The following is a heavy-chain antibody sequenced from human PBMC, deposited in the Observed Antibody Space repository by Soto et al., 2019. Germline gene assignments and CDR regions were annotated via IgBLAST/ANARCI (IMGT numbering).Heavy chain of an antibody. CDR1: GFTFGDYA. D-gene: IGHD5-18*01. J-gene: IGHJ6*02. CDR2: IRSKAYGGTT. Sequence: PGGSLRLSCTASGFTFGDYAMSWFRQAPGKGLEWVGFIRSKAYGGTTEYAASVKGRFTISRDDSKSIAYLQMNSLKTEDTAVYYCTRLWLDFDYYYGMDVWGQGTTVTVS. V-gene: IGHV3-49*03. CDR3: TRLWLDFDYYYGMDV.